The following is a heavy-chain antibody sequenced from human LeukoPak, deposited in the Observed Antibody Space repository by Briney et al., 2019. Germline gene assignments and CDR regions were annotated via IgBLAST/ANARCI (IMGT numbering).Heavy chain of an antibody. CDR1: GFTFSSYA. V-gene: IGHV3-23*01. J-gene: IGHJ6*03. CDR3: AKGLRYSSSWYEDYYYYMDV. CDR2: ISGSGGST. Sequence: QPGGSLRLSCAASGFTFSSYAMSWVRQAPGKGLEWVSAISGSGGSTYYADSVKGRFTVSRDNSKNTLYLQMNSLRAEDTAVYYCAKGLRYSSSWYEDYYYYMDVWGKGTTVTVSS. D-gene: IGHD6-13*01.